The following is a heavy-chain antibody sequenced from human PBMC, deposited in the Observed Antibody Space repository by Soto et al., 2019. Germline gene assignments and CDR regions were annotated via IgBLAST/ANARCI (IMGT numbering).Heavy chain of an antibody. CDR1: GGSFSGYY. CDR3: ARGTLRYFDWLSTYFDY. CDR2: INHSGST. Sequence: PSETLSLTCAVYGGSFSGYYWSWIRQPPGKGLEWIGEINHSGSTNYNPSLKSRVTISVDTSKNQFSLKLSSVTAADTAVYYCARGTLRYFDWLSTYFDYWGQGTLVTVSS. D-gene: IGHD3-9*01. V-gene: IGHV4-34*01. J-gene: IGHJ4*02.